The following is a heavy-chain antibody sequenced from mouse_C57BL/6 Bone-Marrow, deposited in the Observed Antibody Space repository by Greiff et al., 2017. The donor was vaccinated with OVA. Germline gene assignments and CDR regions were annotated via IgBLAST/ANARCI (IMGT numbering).Heavy chain of an antibody. CDR3: ARNYYGSS. J-gene: IGHJ3*01. V-gene: IGHV5-17*01. Sequence: EVNVVESGGGLVKPGGSLKLSCAASGFTFSYYGMHWVRQAPEKGLEWVAYISSGSSTIYYADTVKGRFTISRDNAKNTLFLQMTSLRSEDTAMYYCARNYYGSSRGQGTRVTVSA. D-gene: IGHD1-1*01. CDR2: ISSGSSTI. CDR1: GFTFSYYG.